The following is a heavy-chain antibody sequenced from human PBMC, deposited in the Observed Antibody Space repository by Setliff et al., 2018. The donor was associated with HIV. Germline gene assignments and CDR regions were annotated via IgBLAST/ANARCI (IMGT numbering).Heavy chain of an antibody. CDR3: ARDYRTTDILSSGYMDV. CDR1: GYTFTGYY. Sequence: ASVKVSCKASGYTFTGYYIHWVRQAPGQGLQWMGRINPNIGSTNYAQNFQGRATMTRDTSVNAAFMELSNLRSDDTDVYYCARDYRTTDILSSGYMDVWGKGTTVTVSS. CDR2: INPNIGST. D-gene: IGHD3-9*01. V-gene: IGHV1-2*05. J-gene: IGHJ6*03.